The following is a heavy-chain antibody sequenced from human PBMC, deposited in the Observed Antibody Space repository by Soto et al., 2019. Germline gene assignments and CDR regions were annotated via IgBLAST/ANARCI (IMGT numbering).Heavy chain of an antibody. CDR1: GFSFTTYV. CDR2: ISHDGSYK. CDR3: AKGLLAIVGTTLPRDAFNI. D-gene: IGHD1-26*01. Sequence: GGSLRLSCAASGFSFTTYVMHWVRQAPSKGLEWVAVISHDGSYKYYGDAVKGRFTISRDTSKNAVYLEMNSLRPEDTAVYYCAKGLLAIVGTTLPRDAFNIWGQGTMVTVSS. V-gene: IGHV3-30*18. J-gene: IGHJ3*02.